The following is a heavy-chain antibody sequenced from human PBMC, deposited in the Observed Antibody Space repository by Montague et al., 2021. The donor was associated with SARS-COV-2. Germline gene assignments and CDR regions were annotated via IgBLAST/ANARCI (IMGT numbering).Heavy chain of an antibody. CDR2: CYHRGSP. V-gene: IGHV4/OR15-8*01. CDR3: ARQIQQVVLSPARLTNWFDP. J-gene: IGHJ5*02. D-gene: IGHD2-15*01. Sequence: SETLSLTCTRLGSWITGTNWWNSVRQPPGNGLECVVRCYHRGSPNYNPSLKSRLTLSLDKSKNQFSLNLSSVTAADTAVYYCARQIQQVVLSPARLTNWFDPWGLGTLVTVAS. CDR1: GSWITGTNW.